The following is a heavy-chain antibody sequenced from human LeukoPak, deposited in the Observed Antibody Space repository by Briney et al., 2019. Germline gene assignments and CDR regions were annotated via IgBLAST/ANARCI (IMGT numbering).Heavy chain of an antibody. D-gene: IGHD4-17*01. V-gene: IGHV1-69*01. CDR1: GGTFSSYA. CDR3: ASTSFETVTTRERDYWVLLF. Sequence: ASVKVSCKASGGTFSSYAISWVRQAPGQGLEWMGGIIPIFGTANYAQKFQGRVTITADESTSTAYMELSSLRSEDTAVYYCASTSFETVTTRERDYWVLLFWGQGTLVTVSS. J-gene: IGHJ4*02. CDR2: IIPIFGTA.